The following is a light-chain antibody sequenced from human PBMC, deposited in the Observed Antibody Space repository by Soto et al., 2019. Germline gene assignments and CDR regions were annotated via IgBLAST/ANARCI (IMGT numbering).Light chain of an antibody. CDR3: SSYTGSDTLI. V-gene: IGLV2-18*02. Sequence: QSVLTQPPSVSGSPGQSVTISCTGTSSDIGPHYRVSWYHQSPGTAPKLLIYAVSDRPSGVPDRFSGSKSYNTASLTFSGLQAEDEGYYYCSSYTGSDTLIFGGGTKLTVL. J-gene: IGLJ2*01. CDR2: AVS. CDR1: SSDIGPHYR.